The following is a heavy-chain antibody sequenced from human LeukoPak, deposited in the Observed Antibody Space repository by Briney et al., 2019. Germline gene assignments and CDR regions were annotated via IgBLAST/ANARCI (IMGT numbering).Heavy chain of an antibody. Sequence: GGSLRLSCAASGFTFSNYVMGWVRQDPGKGLQWVSIINGSGSFTSYADSVKGRLTISRDNSKNTLYLQMNSLRAEDTAVYYCAREYDFWSGYSPNYYYGMDVWGQGTTVTVSS. CDR1: GFTFSNYV. V-gene: IGHV3-23*01. CDR3: AREYDFWSGYSPNYYYGMDV. D-gene: IGHD3-3*01. J-gene: IGHJ6*02. CDR2: INGSGSFT.